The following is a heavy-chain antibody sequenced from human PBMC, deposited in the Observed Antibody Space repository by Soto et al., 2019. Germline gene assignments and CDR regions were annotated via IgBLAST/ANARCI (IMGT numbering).Heavy chain of an antibody. D-gene: IGHD6-13*01. V-gene: IGHV1-2*04. Sequence: GASVKVSCKASGFTFTGYYMHWVRQAPGRGLEWMGRINPNTGDTNYAQKFQGWVTMTRDTSISTAYMELNRLRSDDTAVYYCARARESSNWTPWFDPWGQGTLVTVSS. CDR1: GFTFTGYY. J-gene: IGHJ5*02. CDR2: INPNTGDT. CDR3: ARARESSNWTPWFDP.